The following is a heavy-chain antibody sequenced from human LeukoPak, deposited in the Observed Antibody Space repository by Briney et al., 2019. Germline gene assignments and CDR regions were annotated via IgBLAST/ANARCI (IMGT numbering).Heavy chain of an antibody. CDR3: ARAPKFRLVGVPKGPFDP. CDR2: ISSSCITI. CDR1: GFTFSSYA. J-gene: IGHJ5*02. V-gene: IGHV3-48*04. D-gene: IGHD1-26*01. Sequence: GGSLRLSCAASGFTFSSYAMHWVRQAPGKGLDWVSYISSSCITIYYADSVKGRFTISRDNAKISLYLQMNSLRAEDTAVYYCARAPKFRLVGVPKGPFDPWGQGSLVTVSS.